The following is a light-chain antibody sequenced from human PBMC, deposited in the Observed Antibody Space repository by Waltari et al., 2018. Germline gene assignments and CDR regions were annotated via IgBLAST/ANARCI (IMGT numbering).Light chain of an antibody. CDR2: GNG. Sequence: QSALTQPPSVSGTPGQRVTISCSGSYSNIGSRAVTWYQQLPGTAPKLLIYGNGPRPSGVPDRFSGSKFGTSASLAISGLRSEDEADYYCSSYTTSSAPGVFGTGTRVTVL. J-gene: IGLJ1*01. CDR1: YSNIGSRA. CDR3: SSYTTSSAPGV. V-gene: IGLV1-44*01.